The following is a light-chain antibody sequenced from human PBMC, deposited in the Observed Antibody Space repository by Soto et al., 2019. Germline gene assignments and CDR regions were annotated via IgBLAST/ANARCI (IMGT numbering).Light chain of an antibody. V-gene: IGKV1-5*01. CDR3: QQYNSYSWR. CDR1: QSISSW. CDR2: DAS. J-gene: IGKJ1*01. Sequence: DIQMTQSPSTLSASIGDRVTITCRASQSISSWLAWYQQKPGKAPKLLIYDASSLESGVPSRFSGSGSGTEFTLTISSLQSEDFATYYCQQYNSYSWRFGQGTKVDIK.